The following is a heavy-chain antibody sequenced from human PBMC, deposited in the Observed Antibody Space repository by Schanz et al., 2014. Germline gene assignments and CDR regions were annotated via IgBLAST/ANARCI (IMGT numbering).Heavy chain of an antibody. CDR3: ATIPRGNIYGYFDY. CDR2: LFNSERA. CDR1: GVSISSHY. J-gene: IGHJ4*02. V-gene: IGHV4-59*11. D-gene: IGHD5-18*01. Sequence: QVQLRESGPGLLKPSETLSLTCTVSGVSISSHYWSWARQAPGEGLEWIGYLFNSERAKYNPSLESRITMSLDTSKSQFSLHLRYVTAADTAVYYCATIPRGNIYGYFDYWGQGTLVTVSS.